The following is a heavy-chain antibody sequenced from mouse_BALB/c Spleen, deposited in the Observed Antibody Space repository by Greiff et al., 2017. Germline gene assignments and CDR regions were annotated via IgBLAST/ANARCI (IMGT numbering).Heavy chain of an antibody. CDR3: ARAPYGGYAMDY. D-gene: IGHD1-1*01. CDR1: GFTFSDYY. V-gene: IGHV5-4*02. Sequence: EVMLVESGGGLVKPGGSLKLSCAASGFTFSDYYMYWVRQTPEKRLEWVATISDGGSYTYYPDSVKGRFTISRDNAKNNLYLQMSSLKSEDTAMYYCARAPYGGYAMDYWGQGTSVTVSS. J-gene: IGHJ4*01. CDR2: ISDGGSYT.